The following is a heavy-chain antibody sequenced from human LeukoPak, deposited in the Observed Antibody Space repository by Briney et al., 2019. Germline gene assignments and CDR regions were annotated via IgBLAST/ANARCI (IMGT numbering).Heavy chain of an antibody. J-gene: IGHJ4*02. CDR1: GFTFSSYA. CDR2: ISGSGGST. V-gene: IGHV3-23*01. CDR3: AKRGSKDYFDY. Sequence: GGSLRLSCAASGFTFSSYAMSWVRQAPGKGLGWASAISGSGGSTYYADSVKGRFTISRDNSKNTLYLQMNSLRAEDTAVYYCAKRGSKDYFDYWGQGTLVTVSS. D-gene: IGHD3-10*01.